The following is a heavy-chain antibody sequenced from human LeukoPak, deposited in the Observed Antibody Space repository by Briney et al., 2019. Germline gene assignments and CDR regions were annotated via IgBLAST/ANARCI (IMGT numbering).Heavy chain of an antibody. J-gene: IGHJ4*02. CDR2: ISYSGNT. CDR1: GASISGSGYY. V-gene: IGHV4-61*08. CDR3: ARGVGSGYTDY. D-gene: IGHD3-22*01. Sequence: PSETLSLTCAVSGASISGSGYYLGWIRQPPGKGLEWIGFISYSGNTNYNPSLKSRVTISLDTSKNQFSLKLISVTAADTAVYYCARGVGSGYTDYWGQGALVTVSS.